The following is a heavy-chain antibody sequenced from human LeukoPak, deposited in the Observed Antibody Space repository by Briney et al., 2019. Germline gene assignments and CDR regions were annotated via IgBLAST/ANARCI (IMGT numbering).Heavy chain of an antibody. CDR1: GYSIISDYF. D-gene: IGHD2-2*01. CDR2: IYHSGST. Sequence: SETLSLTCAVSGYSIISDYFWGWIRQPPGKGLEWIGTIYHSGSTYYSPSLKSRVTVSVDTSKNEFSLKLSSVTAADTTVYFCARSSRSWSTFDNWGQGTLVTVSS. J-gene: IGHJ4*02. V-gene: IGHV4-38-2*01. CDR3: ARSSRSWSTFDN.